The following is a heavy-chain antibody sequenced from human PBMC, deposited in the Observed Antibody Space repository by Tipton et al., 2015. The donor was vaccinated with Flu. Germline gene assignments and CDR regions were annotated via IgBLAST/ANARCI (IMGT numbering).Heavy chain of an antibody. CDR3: ARHYNWNPTRAFDY. V-gene: IGHV4-39*01. Sequence: TLSLTCTVSGGSITSSDYYWGWIRQPPGKGLEWIGNIFYRGSTYYNPSLKSRVTISVDTSKNQFSLQLSSVTPADTAVYYCARHYNWNPTRAFDYWGQGTLATVSS. D-gene: IGHD1-20*01. J-gene: IGHJ4*02. CDR1: GGSITSSDYY. CDR2: IFYRGST.